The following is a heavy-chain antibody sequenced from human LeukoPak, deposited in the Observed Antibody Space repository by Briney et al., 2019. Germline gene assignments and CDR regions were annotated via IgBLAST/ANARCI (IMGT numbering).Heavy chain of an antibody. CDR3: AKQWLRHAFDI. D-gene: IGHD3-22*01. CDR1: GGSISSGDFY. V-gene: IGHV4-30-4*08. Sequence: PSQTLSLTCTVSGGSISSGDFYWSWIRQPPGKGLEWIGYIYYSGSTYYNPSLKSRVTISVDTSKNQFSLKLSSVTAADTAVYSCAKQWLRHAFDIWGQGTMVTVSS. J-gene: IGHJ3*02. CDR2: IYYSGST.